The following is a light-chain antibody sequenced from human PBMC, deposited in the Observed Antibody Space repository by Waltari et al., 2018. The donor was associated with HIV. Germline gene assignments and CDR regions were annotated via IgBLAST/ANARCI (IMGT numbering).Light chain of an antibody. CDR2: GAS. CDR1: QTVSGF. V-gene: IGKV1-39*01. Sequence: DIQVTQSPLSLSASVGDKVSITCRTSQTVSGFLQWFQQKPGNAPNLLISGASSLHNGVPSRFSGSGSGTAFTLTISSLQPDDFATYYCLQSRSTPLTFGPGTKVEI. J-gene: IGKJ3*01. CDR3: LQSRSTPLT.